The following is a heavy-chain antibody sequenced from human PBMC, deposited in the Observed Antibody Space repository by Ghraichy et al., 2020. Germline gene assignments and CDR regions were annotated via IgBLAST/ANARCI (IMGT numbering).Heavy chain of an antibody. J-gene: IGHJ3*02. D-gene: IGHD3-22*01. CDR2: IHWDDDK. CDR1: GFSLNNVGMG. Sequence: SGPTLVKPTETLTLTCTFSGFSLNNVGMGVGWIRQPPGKALEWLALIHWDDDKRYRPSLKSRLTIAKDTSKNEVVLTMTNMDPVDSGTYYCAHSPSSYDTDGYYPDTFDIWGQGTMVIVSS. CDR3: AHSPSSYDTDGYYPDTFDI. V-gene: IGHV2-5*02.